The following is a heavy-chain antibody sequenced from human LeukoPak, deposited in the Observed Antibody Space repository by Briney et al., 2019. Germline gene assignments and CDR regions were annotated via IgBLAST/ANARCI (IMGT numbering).Heavy chain of an antibody. CDR1: GFTVSSNY. D-gene: IGHD3-3*01. CDR3: ARGDYDFWSGLSGPVY. J-gene: IGHJ4*02. V-gene: IGHV3-53*01. CDR2: IYSGGST. Sequence: GGSLRLSCAAPGFTVSSNYMSWVRQAPGKGLEWVSVIYSGGSTYYADSVKGRFTISRDNSKNTLYLQMNSLRAEDTAVYYCARGDYDFWSGLSGPVYWGQGTLVTVSS.